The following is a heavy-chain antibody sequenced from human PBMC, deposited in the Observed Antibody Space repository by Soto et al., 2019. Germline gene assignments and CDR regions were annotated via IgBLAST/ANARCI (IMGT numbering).Heavy chain of an antibody. CDR2: MNPNSGNT. D-gene: IGHD6-19*01. CDR3: ARGQYSSGWYSWFDP. V-gene: IGHV1-8*01. CDR1: GYTFTSYD. Sequence: VASVKVSCKASGYTFTSYDINWVRQATGQGLEWMGWMNPNSGNTGYAQKFQGRVTMTRNTSISTAYMELSSLRSQDTAVYYCARGQYSSGWYSWFDPWGQGTLVTVSS. J-gene: IGHJ5*02.